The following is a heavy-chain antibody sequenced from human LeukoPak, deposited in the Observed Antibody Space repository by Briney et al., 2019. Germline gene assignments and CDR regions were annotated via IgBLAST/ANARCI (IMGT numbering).Heavy chain of an antibody. D-gene: IGHD3-10*02. CDR3: AELGITMIGGV. J-gene: IGHJ6*04. V-gene: IGHV3-48*03. CDR2: ISSSGSTI. CDR1: GFTFSSYA. Sequence: PGGSLRLSCAASGFTFSSYAMSWVRQTPGKGLEWVSYISSSGSTIYYADSVKGRFTISRDNAKNSLYLQMNSLRAEDTAVYYCAELGITMIGGVWGKGTTVTISS.